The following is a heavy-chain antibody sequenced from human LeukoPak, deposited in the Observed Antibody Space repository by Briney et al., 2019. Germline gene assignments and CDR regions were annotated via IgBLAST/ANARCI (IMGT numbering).Heavy chain of an antibody. CDR2: VRGNGDST. V-gene: IGHV3-23*01. Sequence: GGSLRLSCAASGFTFSTYPMSWVRQAPGKGLEWVSAVRGNGDSTFYAHCVEGGFTISRDNSKNTLYLQMNSLRAEDTAVYYCAKDRGYWGQGTLVTVSS. CDR3: AKDRGY. J-gene: IGHJ4*02. CDR1: GFTFSTYP.